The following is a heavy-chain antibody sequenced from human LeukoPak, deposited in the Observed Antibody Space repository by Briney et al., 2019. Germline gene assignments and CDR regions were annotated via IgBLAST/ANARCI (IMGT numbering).Heavy chain of an antibody. Sequence: ASVKVSCKASGYTFTGYYMHWVRQAPGQGLEWMGRINPNSGGTNYAQKFQGRVTMTRDTSISTAYMELSRLRSDDTAVYYCARGLVARKSVLLHYYWGQGTLVTVSS. V-gene: IGHV1-2*06. CDR3: ARGLVARKSVLLHYY. D-gene: IGHD3-10*01. CDR1: GYTFTGYY. J-gene: IGHJ4*02. CDR2: INPNSGGT.